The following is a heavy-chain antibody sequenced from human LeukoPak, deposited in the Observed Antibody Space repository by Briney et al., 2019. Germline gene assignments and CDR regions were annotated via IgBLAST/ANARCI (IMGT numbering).Heavy chain of an antibody. D-gene: IGHD4-17*01. CDR2: ISYDESNK. V-gene: IGHV3-30-3*01. Sequence: GGSLRLSCAASGFTFSSYAMHWVRQAPGKGLEWVAVISYDESNKYYADSVKGRFTISRDNSKNTLYLQMNSLRAEDTAVYYCARDGGDYGDFPFDYWGQGTLVTVSS. CDR1: GFTFSSYA. CDR3: ARDGGDYGDFPFDY. J-gene: IGHJ4*02.